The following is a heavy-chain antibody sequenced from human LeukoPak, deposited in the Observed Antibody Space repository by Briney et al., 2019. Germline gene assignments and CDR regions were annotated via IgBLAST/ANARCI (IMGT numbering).Heavy chain of an antibody. CDR3: ARDRGSGSYYTVRYGMDV. D-gene: IGHD3-10*01. CDR1: GFTFSTYG. V-gene: IGHV3-30*02. J-gene: IGHJ6*02. CDR2: IHYDGSNK. Sequence: PGGSLRLSCAASGFTFSTYGIHWVRQAPCKGLEWVAFIHYDGSNKYYADSVKGRFTISRDNSKNTLYLQMNSLRAEDTAVYYCARDRGSGSYYTVRYGMDVWGQGTTVTVSS.